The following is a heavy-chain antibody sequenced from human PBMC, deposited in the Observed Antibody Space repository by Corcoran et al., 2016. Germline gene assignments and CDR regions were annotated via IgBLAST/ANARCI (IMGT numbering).Heavy chain of an antibody. Sequence: EVQLVESGGGLVKPGGSLRLSCAASGFTFSNAWMSWVRQAPGKGLEWVGRIKSKTDGGTTDYAAHVKGRFTISRDDSKNTLYLQMNSLKTEDTAGCDCGGTYNMDDWGQGTLVTVSS. CDR3: GGTYNMDD. J-gene: IGHJ4*02. CDR2: IKSKTDGGTT. V-gene: IGHV3-15*01. CDR1: GFTFSNAW. D-gene: IGHD1-1*01.